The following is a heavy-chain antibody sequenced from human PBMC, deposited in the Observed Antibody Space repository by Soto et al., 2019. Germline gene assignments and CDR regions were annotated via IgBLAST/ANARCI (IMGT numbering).Heavy chain of an antibody. CDR1: GFTFSSYA. Sequence: GSLRLSCAASGFTFSSYAMSWVRQAPGKGLEWVSAISGSGGSTYYADSVKGRFTISRDNSKNTLYLQMNSLRAEDTAVYYCAKDRDYGSGSSPGSFDPWGQGTLVTVSS. D-gene: IGHD3-10*01. CDR2: ISGSGGST. CDR3: AKDRDYGSGSSPGSFDP. J-gene: IGHJ5*02. V-gene: IGHV3-23*01.